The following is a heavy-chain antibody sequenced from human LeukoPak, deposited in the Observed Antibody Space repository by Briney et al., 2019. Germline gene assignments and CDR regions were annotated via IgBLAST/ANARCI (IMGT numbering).Heavy chain of an antibody. J-gene: IGHJ1*01. CDR3: ARVDSGSACAS. CDR1: GFIFTDYG. CDR2: IRYDEKN. Sequence: PGGSLRLSCAASGFIFTDYGMHWVRQAPGKGLDWVAFIRYDEKNYYADSVKGRFTISRDISKNTLYLQMGSLRPEDMAVYYCARVDSGSACASWGQGILVTVSS. V-gene: IGHV3-30*02. D-gene: IGHD6-19*01.